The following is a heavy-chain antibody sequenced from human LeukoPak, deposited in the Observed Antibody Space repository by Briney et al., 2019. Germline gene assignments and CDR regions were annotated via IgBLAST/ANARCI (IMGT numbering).Heavy chain of an antibody. V-gene: IGHV1-2*02. J-gene: IGHJ5*02. D-gene: IGHD6-25*01. CDR3: ARDSSGPLNWFDP. CDR2: IHPNSGDT. Sequence: ASVKVSCKASAYTFTDYYIHWVRQAPGQGLEWMGSIHPNSGDTNYAQKFQGRVTMTRDTSISTAYMELSRLSSDDTAVFYCARDSSGPLNWFDPWGPGILVTVSS. CDR1: AYTFTDYY.